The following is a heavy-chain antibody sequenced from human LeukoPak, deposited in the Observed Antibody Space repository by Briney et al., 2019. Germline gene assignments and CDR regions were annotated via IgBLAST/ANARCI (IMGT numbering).Heavy chain of an antibody. D-gene: IGHD2-2*01. CDR2: ISSSGSTI. V-gene: IGHV3-11*01. Sequence: GGSLRLSCAASGFTFSDYYMSWIRQAPGKGLEWVSYISSSGSTIYYADSVKGRFTISRDNAKNSPYLQMSSLRAEDTAVYYCARDPAGTPFNWFDPWGQGTLVTVSS. J-gene: IGHJ5*02. CDR3: ARDPAGTPFNWFDP. CDR1: GFTFSDYY.